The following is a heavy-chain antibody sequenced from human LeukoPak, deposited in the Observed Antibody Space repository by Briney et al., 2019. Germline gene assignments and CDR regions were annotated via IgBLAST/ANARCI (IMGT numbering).Heavy chain of an antibody. CDR2: ISSNGGST. CDR1: GFTFSSYA. CDR3: ALGGPAAGTHY. J-gene: IGHJ4*02. D-gene: IGHD6-13*01. V-gene: IGHV3-64*04. Sequence: PGGSLRLSCSASGFTFSSYAMHWVRQAPGKGLEYVSAISSNGGSTYYADSVKGRFTISRDNSKNTLYLQMNSLRADDTAVYYCALGGPAAGTHYWGQGTLVTVSS.